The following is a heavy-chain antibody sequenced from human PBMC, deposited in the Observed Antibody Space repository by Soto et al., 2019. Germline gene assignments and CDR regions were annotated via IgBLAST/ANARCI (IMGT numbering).Heavy chain of an antibody. CDR1: GCSISNYY. V-gene: IGHV4-59*01. CDR2: IDYSGNT. D-gene: IGHD3-9*01. Sequence: SETLSLTCTVSGCSISNYYWNWIRQTPGKGLEWIGYIDYSGNTNYNPSLKSRVTISVDTSKNQVSLKLSSVTAADTAVYYCARGLSDKRYFDYLDYWGQGTLVTVSS. J-gene: IGHJ4*02. CDR3: ARGLSDKRYFDYLDY.